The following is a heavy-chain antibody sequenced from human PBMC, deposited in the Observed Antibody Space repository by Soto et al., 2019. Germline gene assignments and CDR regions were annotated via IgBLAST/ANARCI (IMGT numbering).Heavy chain of an antibody. CDR2: ISAYNGNT. Sequence: ASVKVSCKASGYTFTSYGISWVRQAPGQGLEWMGWISAYNGNTNYAQKLQGRVTMTTDTSTSTAYMELRSLRSDDTAVYYCARESNPWSVVATIFAFDIWGQGTMVTVSS. J-gene: IGHJ3*02. V-gene: IGHV1-18*01. D-gene: IGHD5-12*01. CDR1: GYTFTSYG. CDR3: ARESNPWSVVATIFAFDI.